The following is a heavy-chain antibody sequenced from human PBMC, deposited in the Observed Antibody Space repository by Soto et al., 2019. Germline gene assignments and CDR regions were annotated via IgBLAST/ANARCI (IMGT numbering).Heavy chain of an antibody. Sequence: GASVKVSCKASGYTFTSYYMHWVRQAPGQGLEWMGIINPSGGSTSYAQKFQGRVTMTRDTSTSTVYMELSSLRSEDTAVYYCARVLGSELATVPSVAYYMDVWGKGTTVTVSS. D-gene: IGHD4-17*01. J-gene: IGHJ6*03. CDR3: ARVLGSELATVPSVAYYMDV. CDR1: GYTFTSYY. V-gene: IGHV1-46*03. CDR2: INPSGGST.